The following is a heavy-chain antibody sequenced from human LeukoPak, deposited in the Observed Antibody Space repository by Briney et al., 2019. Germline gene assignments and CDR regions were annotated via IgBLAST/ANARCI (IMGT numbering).Heavy chain of an antibody. CDR1: GYTFIGYY. CDR3: ARVDSSGWYFDY. D-gene: IGHD6-19*01. V-gene: IGHV1-2*02. Sequence: ASVKVSCKASGYTFIGYYLHWVRQAPGQGLQWMGWINPNSGDTNYAKKFQGRVTMTRDTSISTAYMELSRLRSDDTAVYYCARVDSSGWYFDYWGQGTLATVSS. J-gene: IGHJ4*02. CDR2: INPNSGDT.